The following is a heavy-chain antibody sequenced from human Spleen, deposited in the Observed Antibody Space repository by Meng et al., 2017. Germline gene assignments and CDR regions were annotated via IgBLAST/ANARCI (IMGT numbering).Heavy chain of an antibody. CDR1: GYTFRNYG. Sequence: ASVKVSCKASGYTFRNYGISWVRQAPGQGLEWMGWINPNSGGTNYAQKFQGRVTMTRDTSISTAYMELSRLRSDDTAVYYCARVGLGPITYPWGQGTLVTVSS. V-gene: IGHV1-2*02. J-gene: IGHJ5*02. CDR2: INPNSGGT. CDR3: ARVGLGPITYP. D-gene: IGHD5-24*01.